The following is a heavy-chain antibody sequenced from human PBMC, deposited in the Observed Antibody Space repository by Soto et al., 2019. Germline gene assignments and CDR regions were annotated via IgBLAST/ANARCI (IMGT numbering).Heavy chain of an antibody. D-gene: IGHD2-15*01. CDR2: IDPSDSYT. J-gene: IGHJ6*02. CDR3: ARFRAATPFYYYYVMAV. Sequence: GESLKISCKGSGYSFTSFWISWVRQMPGKGLEWMGRIDPSDSYTNYSPSFQGHVTISADKSISTAYLQWSSLKASDTAMYYCARFRAATPFYYYYVMAVWGQRTTVTVSS. V-gene: IGHV5-10-1*01. CDR1: GYSFTSFW.